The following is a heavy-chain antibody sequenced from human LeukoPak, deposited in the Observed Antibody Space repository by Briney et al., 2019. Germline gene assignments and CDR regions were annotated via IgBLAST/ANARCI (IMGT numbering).Heavy chain of an antibody. Sequence: SETLSLTCAVYGGSFSDNYWSWIRQSPGKGLEWIGEINHSGSTNYNPSLKSRVTISIDTSKNQISLKVRPVTAADTAVYYCARVYYYYMDVWGKGTTVTVSS. J-gene: IGHJ6*03. V-gene: IGHV4-34*01. CDR1: GGSFSDNY. CDR3: ARVYYYYMDV. CDR2: INHSGST.